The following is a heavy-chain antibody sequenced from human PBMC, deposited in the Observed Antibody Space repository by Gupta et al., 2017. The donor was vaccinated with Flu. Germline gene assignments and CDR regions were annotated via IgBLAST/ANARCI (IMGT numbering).Heavy chain of an antibody. CDR2: ISSDGSNK. V-gene: IGHV3-30*18. CDR1: GFLFSHYG. D-gene: IGHD4-17*01. J-gene: IGHJ6*02. CDR3: AKHGTVTTSMITYFYYYGMDV. Sequence: QVQLVESGGGVVQPGRSLRLSCVASGFLFSHYGVHWVRQAPGKGLEWVAVISSDGSNKHYADSVKGRFTISRDDSKNTVWRQMDSLRGDDTAVYYCAKHGTVTTSMITYFYYYGMDVWGQGTTVSVSS.